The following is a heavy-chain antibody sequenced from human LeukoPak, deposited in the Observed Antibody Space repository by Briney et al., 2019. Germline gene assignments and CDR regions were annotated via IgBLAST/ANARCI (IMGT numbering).Heavy chain of an antibody. D-gene: IGHD5-12*01. CDR2: ISYDGSNK. CDR3: ARDGAGYSGYYYYGMDV. CDR1: GFTFSSYA. Sequence: PGGSLRLSCAASGFTFSSYAMHWVRQAPGKGLEWVAVISYDGSNKYYADSVKGRFTISRDNSKNTLYLQMNSLRAEDTAVYYCARDGAGYSGYYYYGMDVWGQGTTVTVSS. J-gene: IGHJ6*02. V-gene: IGHV3-30*04.